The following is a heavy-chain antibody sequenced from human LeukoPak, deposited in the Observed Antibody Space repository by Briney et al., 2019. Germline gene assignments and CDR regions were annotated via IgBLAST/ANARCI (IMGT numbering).Heavy chain of an antibody. Sequence: GGSLRLSCEASGFTFSTYGMHWVRQAPGKGLEWVALMSYDGSDKSYADSVKGRFTISRDNSKSTLYLQMDSLRGDDAAVYYCARDPSSGYYLYFDYWGQGTLLTVSS. CDR2: MSYDGSDK. V-gene: IGHV3-30*03. D-gene: IGHD3-22*01. CDR1: GFTFSTYG. CDR3: ARDPSSGYYLYFDY. J-gene: IGHJ4*02.